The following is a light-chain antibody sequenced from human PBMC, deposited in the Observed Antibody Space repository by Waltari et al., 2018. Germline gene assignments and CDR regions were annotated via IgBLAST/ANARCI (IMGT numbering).Light chain of an antibody. V-gene: IGLV1-40*01. Sequence: QSVLTQPPSVSGAPGQRVTISCTGSGSNLGAGYDVHWYQQIPGKAPKLLINGLINRPSGVPARFSGSQSGTSASLAITGLQADEEADYYCQSYDTSLSVVFGGGTKLTVL. CDR3: QSYDTSLSVV. CDR2: GLI. J-gene: IGLJ2*01. CDR1: GSNLGAGYD.